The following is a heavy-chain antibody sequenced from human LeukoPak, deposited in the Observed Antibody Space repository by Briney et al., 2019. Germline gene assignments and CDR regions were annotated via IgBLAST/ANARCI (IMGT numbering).Heavy chain of an antibody. V-gene: IGHV3-30*02. CDR2: IRYDGINK. CDR1: GFTFSSYG. D-gene: IGHD5-18*01. J-gene: IGHJ4*02. CDR3: ANKRGYSYGYGAY. Sequence: PGGSLRLSCAASGFTFSSYGMHWDRQAPGKGLEWVAFIRYDGINKYYTDSVKGRFTISRDNSKNTLYLQMNSLRADDTAVYYCANKRGYSYGYGAYWGQGTLVTVSS.